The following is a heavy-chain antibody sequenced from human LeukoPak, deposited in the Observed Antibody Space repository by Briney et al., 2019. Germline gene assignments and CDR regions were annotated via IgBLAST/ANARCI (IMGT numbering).Heavy chain of an antibody. CDR1: GFTFSNHW. D-gene: IGHD6-19*01. Sequence: GGSLRLSCEASGFTFSNHWMHWVRQAPGKGLVWVSVISKDGSTSVYADSVRGRLTISRDNAKNTLYLQMNSLRVEDTAVYYCARGGKQWRGGNYFDSWGQGTLVAVSS. J-gene: IGHJ4*02. V-gene: IGHV3-74*01. CDR2: ISKDGSTS. CDR3: ARGGKQWRGGNYFDS.